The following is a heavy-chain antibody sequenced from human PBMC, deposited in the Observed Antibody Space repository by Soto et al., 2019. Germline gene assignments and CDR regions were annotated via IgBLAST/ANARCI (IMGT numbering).Heavy chain of an antibody. Sequence: SVKVSCKASGGTFSSYAISWVRQAPGQGLEWMGGIIPIFGTANYAQKFQGRVTITADESTSTAYMELSSLRSEDTAVYYCATDIPTSGYYYYYMDVWGKGTTVTVSS. CDR2: IIPIFGTA. CDR1: GGTFSSYA. J-gene: IGHJ6*03. CDR3: ATDIPTSGYYYYYMDV. V-gene: IGHV1-69*13. D-gene: IGHD2-2*02.